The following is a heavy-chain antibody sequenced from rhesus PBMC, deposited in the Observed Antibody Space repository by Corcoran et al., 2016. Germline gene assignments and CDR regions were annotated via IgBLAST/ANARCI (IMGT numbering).Heavy chain of an antibody. CDR1: GDSISRDPFTRGYW. Sequence: QVQLQESGPGLVKPSETLSLTSAVSGDSISRDPFTRGYWWTGIRHPPWKGLEWIGNIGGSSGNTYYKPSLKSRITISKDTSKNQFSLRLTSVTAGTAVYYCARRLVVSARDNGLDSWGQGVVVTVSS. CDR2: IGGSSGNT. CDR3: ARRLVVSARDNGLDS. V-gene: IGHV4-65*02. J-gene: IGHJ6*01. D-gene: IGHD2-39*01.